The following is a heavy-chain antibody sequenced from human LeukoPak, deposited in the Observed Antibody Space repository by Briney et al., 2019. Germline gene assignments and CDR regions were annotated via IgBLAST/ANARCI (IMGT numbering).Heavy chain of an antibody. D-gene: IGHD3-3*01. J-gene: IGHJ5*02. CDR3: ARGNQATIFGVVTLNWFDP. V-gene: IGHV4-34*01. CDR2: INHSGST. CDR1: GGSFSGYY. Sequence: SETLSLTCAVYGGSFSGYYWSWIRQPPGKGLEWIGEINHSGSTNYNPSLKSRVTISVDTPKNQFSLKLSSVTAADTAVYYCARGNQATIFGVVTLNWFDPWGQGTLVTVSS.